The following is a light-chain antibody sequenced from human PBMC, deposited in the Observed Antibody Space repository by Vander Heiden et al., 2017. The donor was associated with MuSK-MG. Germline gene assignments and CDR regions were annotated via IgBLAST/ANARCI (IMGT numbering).Light chain of an antibody. CDR3: QQYDNLPSFT. CDR2: DAS. V-gene: IGKV1-33*01. J-gene: IGKJ3*01. Sequence: HMTQSPSSLSASVGDRVTITCQASQDISNYLNWYQQKPGKAPKLLIYDASNLETGVPSRFSGSGSGTDFTFTISSLQPEDIATYYCQQYDNLPSFTFGPGTKVDIK. CDR1: QDISNY.